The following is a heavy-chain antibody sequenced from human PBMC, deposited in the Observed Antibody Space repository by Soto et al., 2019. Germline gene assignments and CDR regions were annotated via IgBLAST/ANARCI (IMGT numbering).Heavy chain of an antibody. CDR3: ASTKYDSRAYYYWYLGL. D-gene: IGHD3-22*01. J-gene: IGHJ2*01. Sequence: QVELVQSGAEVKKPGSSVKVSCQASEDTFRNYAISWVRQAPGQGLEWMGGIIPIFGTANYAQKFQGRVTITADTSANTEYLELSSLRSEDTAVYYCASTKYDSRAYYYWYLGLWGRGTLVTVSS. CDR2: IIPIFGTA. CDR1: EDTFRNYA. V-gene: IGHV1-69*06.